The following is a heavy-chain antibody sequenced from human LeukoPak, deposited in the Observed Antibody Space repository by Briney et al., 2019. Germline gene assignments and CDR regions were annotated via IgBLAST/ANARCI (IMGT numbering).Heavy chain of an antibody. CDR1: GGSFTNYF. CDR2: VADYGSV. J-gene: IGHJ4*02. V-gene: IGHV4-34*01. Sequence: PSETLSLTCAVYGGSFTNYFWSWVRQSPGKGLEWTGEVADYGSVNYNPSLQSRVTISLDTSKNHFSLKVSSMTAADTAVYYRARRRVTVIVVSTFDSWGQGTLVTVSS. D-gene: IGHD3-22*01. CDR3: ARRRVTVIVVSTFDS.